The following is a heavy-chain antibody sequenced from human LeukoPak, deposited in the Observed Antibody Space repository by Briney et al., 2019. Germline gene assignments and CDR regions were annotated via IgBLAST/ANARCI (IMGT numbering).Heavy chain of an antibody. CDR2: TYYRSKWYN. CDR1: GDSVSSYSAA. Sequence: SQTFSLTCAISGDSVSSYSAAWNWIRQSPSRGLEWLGRTYYRSKWYNDYAVSVKSRITINPDTSKNQFSLQLNSVTPEDTAVYYCARSSVVVVAATYDTYNWFDPWGQGTLVTVSS. CDR3: ARSSVVVVAATYDTYNWFDP. V-gene: IGHV6-1*01. D-gene: IGHD2-15*01. J-gene: IGHJ5*02.